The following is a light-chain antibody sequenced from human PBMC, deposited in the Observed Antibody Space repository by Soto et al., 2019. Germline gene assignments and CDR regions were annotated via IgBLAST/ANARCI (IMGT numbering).Light chain of an antibody. CDR1: SSDVGGYNY. CDR3: CSYAGSYTFEV. CDR2: DVS. J-gene: IGLJ2*01. Sequence: QSALTQPRSVSGSPGQSVTISCTGTSSDVGGYNYVSWYQQHPGKAPKLMIYDVSKRPSGVPDRFSGSKSGNTASLTISGLQADDEADYYCCSYAGSYTFEVFGGGTKLTV. V-gene: IGLV2-11*01.